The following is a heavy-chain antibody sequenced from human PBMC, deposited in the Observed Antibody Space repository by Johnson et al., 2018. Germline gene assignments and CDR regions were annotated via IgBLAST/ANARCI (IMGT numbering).Heavy chain of an antibody. V-gene: IGHV3-23*04. CDR3: TKKQGLGVAEWYFQY. D-gene: IGHD6-19*01. Sequence: VQLVESGGGLVQPGGSRRLSCAASGFTFGSRAITWVRQAPGKGLEWVSTISGNGDETFYPDSVKGRFSLSRDNSKNKVHLQMNSLKAEDTALYYCTKKQGLGVAEWYFQYWGQGTLVTVSS. CDR1: GFTFGSRA. J-gene: IGHJ1*01. CDR2: ISGNGDET.